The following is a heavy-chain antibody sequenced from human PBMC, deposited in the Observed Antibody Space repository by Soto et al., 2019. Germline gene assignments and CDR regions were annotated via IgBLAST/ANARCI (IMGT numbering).Heavy chain of an antibody. CDR2: INPNNGAT. Sequence: QVQLVQSGAEVKKPGASVKVSCKAPRYIFTAYFMHCVRQAPGQGLEWMGWINPNNGATHYGLSFQGRATMTRATSISTAYVELSGLRSDDTAVYYCACHDPGARFDPWGQGTLVIVSS. CDR3: ACHDPGARFDP. J-gene: IGHJ5*02. CDR1: RYIFTAYF. V-gene: IGHV1-2*02. D-gene: IGHD1-1*01.